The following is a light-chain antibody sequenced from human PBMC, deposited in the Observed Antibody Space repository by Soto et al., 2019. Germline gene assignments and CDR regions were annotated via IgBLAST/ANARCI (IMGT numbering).Light chain of an antibody. CDR3: QQYDLYSA. CDR1: QNINSH. J-gene: IGKJ1*01. V-gene: IGKV1-5*03. CDR2: TAS. Sequence: DIQMTQSPSTLSASVGDRVTITCRASQNINSHLAWYQQKPWKAPKLLIYTASSLQSGVPSRFSGSGSGTEFSLTISNLQPDHFATFFCQQYDLYSAFGQGTKVEMK.